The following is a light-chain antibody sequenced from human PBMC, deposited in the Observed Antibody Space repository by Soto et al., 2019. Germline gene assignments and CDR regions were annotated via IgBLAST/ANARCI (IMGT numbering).Light chain of an antibody. V-gene: IGKV1-5*03. CDR1: QSISSW. J-gene: IGKJ5*01. Sequence: DIQMTQSPSTVSASVGDRVTITCRASQSISSWLAWYQQKPGKAPKLLIYKASSLESGVPSRFSGSGSGTDFSLTISSLQPDDFATYHCQQYKSYWTFGQGTRLETK. CDR3: QQYKSYWT. CDR2: KAS.